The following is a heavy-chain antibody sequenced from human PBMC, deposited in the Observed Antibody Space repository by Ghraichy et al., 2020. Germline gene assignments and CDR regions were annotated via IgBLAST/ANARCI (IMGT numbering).Heavy chain of an antibody. J-gene: IGHJ4*02. CDR1: GFTFSSYA. CDR2: ISSNGGST. CDR3: ARGSTVVTFSGFDY. V-gene: IGHV3-64*01. Sequence: GGSLRLSCAASGFTFSSYAMHWVRQAPGKGLEYVSAISSNGGSTYYANSVKGRFTISRDNSKNTLYLQMGSLRAEDMAVYYCARGSTVVTFSGFDYWGQGTLVTVSS. D-gene: IGHD4-23*01.